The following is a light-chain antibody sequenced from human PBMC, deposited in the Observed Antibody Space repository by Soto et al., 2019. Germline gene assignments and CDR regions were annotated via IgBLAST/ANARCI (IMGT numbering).Light chain of an antibody. Sequence: EIVMTQSPVTLSVSPGERATLSCRASQSVSGDLAWYQQKPGQAPRLLIYGASTRATGIPARFSGSGSGTEFTLTISSLQSEDFAVYYCQQYGNWPPWTFGQGTMMEVK. V-gene: IGKV3-15*01. CDR3: QQYGNWPPWT. CDR1: QSVSGD. J-gene: IGKJ1*01. CDR2: GAS.